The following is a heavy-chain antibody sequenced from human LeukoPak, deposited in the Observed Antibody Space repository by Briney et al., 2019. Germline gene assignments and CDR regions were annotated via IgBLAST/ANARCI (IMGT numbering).Heavy chain of an antibody. D-gene: IGHD3-3*01. Sequence: GGSLRLSCAASGFTFSSYWMSWVRQAPGKGLEWVASVKYDGSEKYYVDSVNGRFTISRDNAKNSLYLQVNSLRAEDTAVYYCTRAPREWLLGYYFDYWGQGTLVTVSS. CDR3: TRAPREWLLGYYFDY. CDR2: VKYDGSEK. V-gene: IGHV3-7*01. CDR1: GFTFSSYW. J-gene: IGHJ4*02.